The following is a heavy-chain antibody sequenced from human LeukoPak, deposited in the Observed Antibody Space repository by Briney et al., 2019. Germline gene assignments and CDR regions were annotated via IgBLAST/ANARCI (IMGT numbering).Heavy chain of an antibody. CDR1: GGSFSGYY. CDR3: ARGSHTGHIVVVVAASYMDV. V-gene: IGHV4-34*01. D-gene: IGHD2-15*01. CDR2: INHSGST. Sequence: TSETLSLTCAVYGGSFSGYYWSWIRQPPGKGLEWIGEINHSGSTNYNPSLKSRVTISVDTSKNQLSLKLSSVTAADTAVYYCARGSHTGHIVVVVAASYMDVWGKGTTVTVSS. J-gene: IGHJ6*03.